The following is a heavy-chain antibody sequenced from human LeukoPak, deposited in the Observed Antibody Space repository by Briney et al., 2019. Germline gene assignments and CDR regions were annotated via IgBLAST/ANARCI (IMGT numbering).Heavy chain of an antibody. Sequence: SETLSLTCAVYGGSSSGYYWSWIRQPPGEGLEWIGEINHSGSTNYNPSLKSRVTMSVDTSKNQFSLKLSSVTAADTAVYYCARAWLVLFDYWGQGTLVTVSS. J-gene: IGHJ4*02. V-gene: IGHV4-34*01. D-gene: IGHD6-19*01. CDR3: ARAWLVLFDY. CDR2: INHSGST. CDR1: GGSSSGYY.